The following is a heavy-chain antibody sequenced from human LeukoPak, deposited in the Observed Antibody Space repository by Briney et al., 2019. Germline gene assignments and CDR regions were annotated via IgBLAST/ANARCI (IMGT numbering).Heavy chain of an antibody. CDR2: INWNGGDT. CDR3: ARVKGGATTDY. CDR1: GFTFDDYA. D-gene: IGHD1-26*01. J-gene: IGHJ4*02. Sequence: GGSLRLSCAASGFTFDDYAMNWVRQGPGKGLEWVSGINWNGGDTAYADSVKGRFTISRDNAKNSLHLQMNSLRVEDTALYYCARVKGGATTDYWGQGTLVTVSP. V-gene: IGHV3-20*04.